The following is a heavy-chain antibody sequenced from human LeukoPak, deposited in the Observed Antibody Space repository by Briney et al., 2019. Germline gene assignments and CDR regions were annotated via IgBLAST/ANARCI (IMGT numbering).Heavy chain of an antibody. CDR1: GYTFTGYY. V-gene: IGHV1-2*02. J-gene: IGHJ4*02. CDR3: ARGELWFGELLSRPFGY. Sequence: GASVTVSCKASGYTFTGYYMHWVRQAPGQGLEWMGWINPNSGGTNYAQKFQGRVTMTRDTSISTAYMELSRLRSDDTAVYYCARGELWFGELLSRPFGYWGQGTLVTVSS. D-gene: IGHD3-10*01. CDR2: INPNSGGT.